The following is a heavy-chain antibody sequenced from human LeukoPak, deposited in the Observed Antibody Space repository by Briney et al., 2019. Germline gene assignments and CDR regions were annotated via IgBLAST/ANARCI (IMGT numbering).Heavy chain of an antibody. CDR3: ARDRDGMDV. CDR2: IYYSGST. V-gene: IGHV4-59*01. J-gene: IGHJ6*02. CDR1: GGSISSYY. Sequence: PSETLSLTCTVSGGSISSYYWIWIRQPPGKGLEWIGYIYYSGSTNYNPSLKSRVTISVDTSKNQFSLKLSSVTAADTAVYYCARDRDGMDVWGQGTTVTVSS.